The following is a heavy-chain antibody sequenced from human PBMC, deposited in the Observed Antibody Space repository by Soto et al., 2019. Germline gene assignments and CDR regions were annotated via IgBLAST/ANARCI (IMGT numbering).Heavy chain of an antibody. Sequence: SGPTLVNPTQTLTLTCTFSGFSLSTSGMCVSWIRQPPGKALEWLARIDWDDDKYYSTSLKTRLTISKDASKNQVVLTMTNMDPVDTATYYCARRNTVVAGDGMDVWGQGTTVTVS. V-gene: IGHV2-70*11. J-gene: IGHJ6*02. CDR2: IDWDDDK. D-gene: IGHD2-15*01. CDR3: ARRNTVVAGDGMDV. CDR1: GFSLSTSGMC.